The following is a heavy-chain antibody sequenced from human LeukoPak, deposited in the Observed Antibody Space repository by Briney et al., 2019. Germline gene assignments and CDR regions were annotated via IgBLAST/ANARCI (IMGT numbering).Heavy chain of an antibody. CDR2: IYPGDSDT. D-gene: IGHD3-10*01. CDR3: ARADQLRWFGDPRRPYYYGLDV. J-gene: IGHJ6*02. Sequence: GESLKISCKGSGYSFTYYWIGWVRQMPGKGLEWMGIIYPGDSDTRYRPSFQGQVTISADKSISTAYLQWSSLKASDTAIYYCARADQLRWFGDPRRPYYYGLDVWGQGTTVTVSS. V-gene: IGHV5-51*01. CDR1: GYSFTYYW.